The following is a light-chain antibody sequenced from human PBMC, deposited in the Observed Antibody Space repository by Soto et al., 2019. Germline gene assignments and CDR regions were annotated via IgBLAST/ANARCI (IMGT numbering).Light chain of an antibody. V-gene: IGKV3-20*01. CDR3: GQFVSSPPRT. J-gene: IGKJ1*01. CDR2: GVS. CDR1: QSVGDTF. Sequence: EIVLTQSPGTLSLSPGEKATLSCRASQSVGDTFLSWYQQKPGLAPRLLIYGVSNRATGIPDRFSGSGSGTDFIPTISRLEPEDFALYYCGQFVSSPPRTFGQGTKVEIK.